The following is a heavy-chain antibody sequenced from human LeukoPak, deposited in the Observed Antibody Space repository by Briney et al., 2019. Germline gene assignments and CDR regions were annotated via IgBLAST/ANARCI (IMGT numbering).Heavy chain of an antibody. V-gene: IGHV3-33*01. J-gene: IGHJ3*02. D-gene: IGHD4-17*01. CDR3: AREYGDYVVGAFDI. CDR2: IWYDGSNK. Sequence: GGSLRLSCAASGFTFSSYGMHWVRQAPGKGLEWVAVIWYDGSNKYYADSVKGRFTISRDNSKNTLYLQMNSLRADDTAVYYCAREYGDYVVGAFDIWGQGTMVTVSS. CDR1: GFTFSSYG.